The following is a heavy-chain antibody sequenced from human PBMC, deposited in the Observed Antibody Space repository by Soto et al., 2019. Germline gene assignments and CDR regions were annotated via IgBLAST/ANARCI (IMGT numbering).Heavy chain of an antibody. D-gene: IGHD3-16*02. Sequence: SEALSLTCTVSGGYISGDYWTWIRQPPGKGLEWIGYMYYRGNTKSNPSLKSRVAMSLDTSKNQFSLKLTSVTAADTAVYYCANFKGYTTGWFDSWSQGSLVTVSS. CDR1: GGYISGDY. V-gene: IGHV4-59*01. J-gene: IGHJ5*01. CDR2: MYYRGNT. CDR3: ANFKGYTTGWFDS.